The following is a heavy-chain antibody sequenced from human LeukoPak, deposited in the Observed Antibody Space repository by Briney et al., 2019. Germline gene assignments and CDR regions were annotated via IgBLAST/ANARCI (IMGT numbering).Heavy chain of an antibody. CDR3: ARDPGIAVAANWFDP. J-gene: IGHJ5*02. D-gene: IGHD6-19*01. V-gene: IGHV3-9*01. CDR1: GFTFDDYA. CDR2: ISWNSGSI. Sequence: PGRSLRLSCAASGFTFDDYAMHWARQAPGKGLEWVSGISWNSGSIGYADSVKGRFTISRDNAKNSLYLQMNSLRAEDTAVYYCARDPGIAVAANWFDPWGQGTLVTVSS.